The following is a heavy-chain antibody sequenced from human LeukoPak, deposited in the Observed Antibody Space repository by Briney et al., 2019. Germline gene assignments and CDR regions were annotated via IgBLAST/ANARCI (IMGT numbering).Heavy chain of an antibody. CDR2: IYYSGST. D-gene: IGHD4-4*01. Sequence: PSETLSLTCTVSGGSISSYYWSWIRQPPGKGLEWIGYIYYSGSTYYNPSLKSRVTISVDTSKNQFSLKLSSVTAADTAVYYCARCYSNYYDYWGQGTLVTVSS. V-gene: IGHV4-59*12. CDR1: GGSISSYY. CDR3: ARCYSNYYDY. J-gene: IGHJ4*02.